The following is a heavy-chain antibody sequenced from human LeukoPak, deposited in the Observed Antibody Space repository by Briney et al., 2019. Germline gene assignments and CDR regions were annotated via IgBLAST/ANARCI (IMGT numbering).Heavy chain of an antibody. V-gene: IGHV3-30*18. CDR3: AKDGTSYYYIYY. J-gene: IGHJ4*02. CDR2: ISYDGSNK. Sequence: QTGGSLTLSCAVSGLTFSSYGMHCVRQAPGKGLEWVAVISYDGSNKYYADSVKGRFTVSRDDSKNTLYLQMNSLKGDDMVVYYCAKDGTSYYYIYYWGQGTLVTVSS. D-gene: IGHD2/OR15-2a*01. CDR1: GLTFSSYG.